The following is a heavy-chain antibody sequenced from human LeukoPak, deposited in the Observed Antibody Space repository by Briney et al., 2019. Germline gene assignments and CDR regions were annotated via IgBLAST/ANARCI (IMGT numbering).Heavy chain of an antibody. CDR1: GGSFSGYY. CDR3: VVWFGESLD. Sequence: PSETLSLTCAVYGGSFSGYYWSWIRQPPGKGLEYIGEINHTGSTKYNPSLRSRVTISVDTSNKQFSLKLSSVTAADTAVYYSVVWFGESLDWGQGTLVTVSS. V-gene: IGHV4-34*01. CDR2: INHTGST. J-gene: IGHJ4*02. D-gene: IGHD3-10*01.